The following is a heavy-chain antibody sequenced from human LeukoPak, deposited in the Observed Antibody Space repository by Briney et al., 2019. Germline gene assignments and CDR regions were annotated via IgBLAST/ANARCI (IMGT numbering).Heavy chain of an antibody. J-gene: IGHJ4*02. CDR2: IYYSGST. CDR3: ASSIAAAGPFDY. CDR1: GGSISSGGYY. Sequence: PSQTLSLTCTVSGGSISSGGYYWSWIRQHPGKGLELIGYIYYSGSTYYNPSLKSRVTVSVDTSTNQFSLKLSSVTAADTAVYYCASSIAAAGPFDYWGQGTLVTVSS. D-gene: IGHD6-13*01. V-gene: IGHV4-31*03.